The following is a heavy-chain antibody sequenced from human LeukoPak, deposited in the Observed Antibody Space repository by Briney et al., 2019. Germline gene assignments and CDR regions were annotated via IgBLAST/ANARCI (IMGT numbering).Heavy chain of an antibody. V-gene: IGHV3-11*04. CDR2: ISSGGDIM. CDR1: GLRFSDYY. CDR3: ARGYSSDWYWEYFQH. Sequence: GGSLRLSCAASGLRFSDYYVSWIRQAPGKGLQWVSYISSGGDIMHYADSVKGRFTSSRDNAKNSLYLQMNSLRAEDTAVYYCARGYSSDWYWEYFQHWGQGTLVTVSS. D-gene: IGHD6-19*01. J-gene: IGHJ1*01.